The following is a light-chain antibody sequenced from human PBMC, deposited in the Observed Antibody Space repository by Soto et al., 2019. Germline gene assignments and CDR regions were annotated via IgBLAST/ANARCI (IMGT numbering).Light chain of an antibody. CDR2: GAS. CDR1: QIITSNY. J-gene: IGKJ1*01. Sequence: EIVLTQSPDTLSLSPGERSTLSCRTSQIITSNYLAWYQQKPGQAPRLLIYGASSRATGIPDRFSGSGSGTDFTLTISRLEPEDLAVYFCQQYGSSHRTFGQGTKVDIK. V-gene: IGKV3-20*01. CDR3: QQYGSSHRT.